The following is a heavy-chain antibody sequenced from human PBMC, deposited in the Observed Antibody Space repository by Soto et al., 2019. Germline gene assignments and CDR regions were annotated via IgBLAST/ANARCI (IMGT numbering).Heavy chain of an antibody. V-gene: IGHV1-8*01. CDR3: ARFVRHQLPTIDY. D-gene: IGHD1-26*01. CDR2: MNPSNGNT. Sequence: XSVKVSCNAAGYSLTNYDINWVRRATGQGLEWMGWMNPSNGNTGYAQKFQGRVTMTRDTSISTAYMELSSLTSADTAVYYCARFVRHQLPTIDYWGQGALVTVPS. J-gene: IGHJ4*02. CDR1: GYSLTNYD.